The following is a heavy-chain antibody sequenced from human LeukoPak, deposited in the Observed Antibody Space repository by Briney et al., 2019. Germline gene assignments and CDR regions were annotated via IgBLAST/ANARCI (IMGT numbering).Heavy chain of an antibody. CDR3: ARRPYDSSGYYSHYFDY. CDR1: GGSISSGDYY. Sequence: SQTLSLACTVSGGSISSGDYYWSWIRQPPGKGLEWIGYIYYSGSTYYNPSLKSRVTISVDTSKNQFSLKLSSVTAADTAVYYCARRPYDSSGYYSHYFDYWGQGTLVTVSS. CDR2: IYYSGST. J-gene: IGHJ4*02. D-gene: IGHD3-22*01. V-gene: IGHV4-30-4*08.